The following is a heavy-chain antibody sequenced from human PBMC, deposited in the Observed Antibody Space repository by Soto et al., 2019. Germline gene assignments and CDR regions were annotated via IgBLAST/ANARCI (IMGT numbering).Heavy chain of an antibody. V-gene: IGHV3-30*18. CDR1: GFTFSSYG. CDR2: ISYDGTDK. J-gene: IGHJ6*02. D-gene: IGHD5-18*01. Sequence: GGSLRLSCAASGFTFSSYGIHWVRQAPGKGLEWVALISYDGTDKYYADSVKGRFTISRDNSKNTLYLQMSSLGPEDTAVYYCVKERYAQLWLEDYGMDVWGQGTMVTVSS. CDR3: VKERYAQLWLEDYGMDV.